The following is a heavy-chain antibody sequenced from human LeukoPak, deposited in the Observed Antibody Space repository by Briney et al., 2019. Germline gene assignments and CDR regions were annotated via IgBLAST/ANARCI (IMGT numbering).Heavy chain of an antibody. CDR3: ARARGYGDSYYFDY. CDR1: GFTVSSNY. CDR2: IYSCVST. J-gene: IGHJ4*02. D-gene: IGHD4-17*01. V-gene: IGHV3-66*03. Sequence: GGPLRLSCAASGFTVSSNYMSWVRQAPGGGLEWVSVIYSCVSTYYAGSVKGRFTLYRDNSKKTLYLQMKSLRAEETAVYYCARARGYGDSYYFDYWGQGTLVTVSS.